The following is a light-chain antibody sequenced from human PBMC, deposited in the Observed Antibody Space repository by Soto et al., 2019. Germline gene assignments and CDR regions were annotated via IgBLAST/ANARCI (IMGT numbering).Light chain of an antibody. CDR2: KAS. Sequence: DIRMTQSPSTLSASVGDRVTITCRASQSIKNWLAWYQQKPGKAPKLMIYKASTLESGVPSRFSGSGSGTEFTLTISSLQPDDFATYYCQHYNSYYSFGPGTTVDIK. CDR3: QHYNSYYS. CDR1: QSIKNW. V-gene: IGKV1-5*03. J-gene: IGKJ3*01.